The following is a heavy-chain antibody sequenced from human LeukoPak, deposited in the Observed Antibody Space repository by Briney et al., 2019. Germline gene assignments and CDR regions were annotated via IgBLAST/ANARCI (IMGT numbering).Heavy chain of an antibody. D-gene: IGHD1-1*01. CDR1: GFPFSDSW. CDR2: IKKDGTGI. Sequence: QAGGSLRLSCAVSGFPFSDSWRYWVRQAPGKGLEGVANIKKDGTGISYVDSVRGRFIISRDNARNSLYPQMDSLRVEDTAVYFCAGGNAMEVWGKGTAVTVSS. J-gene: IGHJ6*03. CDR3: AGGNAMEV. V-gene: IGHV3-7*03.